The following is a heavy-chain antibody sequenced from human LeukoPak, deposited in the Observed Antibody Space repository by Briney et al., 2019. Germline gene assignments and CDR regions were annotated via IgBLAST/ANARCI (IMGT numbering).Heavy chain of an antibody. Sequence: ASVKVSCKASGYTFTSYDINWVRQATGQGLEWMGWMNPNSGNTGYAQKFQGRVTMTRNTSISTAYMELSSLRSEDTAVYYCARGVGFFPPVTYYYDSSGYSNWFDPWGQGTLVTVSS. V-gene: IGHV1-8*01. J-gene: IGHJ5*02. CDR1: GYTFTSYD. D-gene: IGHD3-22*01. CDR2: MNPNSGNT. CDR3: ARGVGFFPPVTYYYDSSGYSNWFDP.